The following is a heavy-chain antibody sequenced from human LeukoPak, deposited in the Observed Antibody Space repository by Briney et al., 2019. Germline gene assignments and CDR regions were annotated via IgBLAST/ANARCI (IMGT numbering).Heavy chain of an antibody. D-gene: IGHD3-22*01. CDR1: GFTLRGYG. J-gene: IGHJ3*02. V-gene: IGHV3-30*02. CDR3: AKDKYYYDSSGYYGAFDI. CDR2: IRYDGSDK. Sequence: GGSLRLSCTASGFTLRGYGMHWVRQAPGKGLEWVAFIRYDGSDKSYADSVKGRFTISRDNSKNTLYLQMNSLRAEDTAVYYCAKDKYYYDSSGYYGAFDIWGQGTMVTVSS.